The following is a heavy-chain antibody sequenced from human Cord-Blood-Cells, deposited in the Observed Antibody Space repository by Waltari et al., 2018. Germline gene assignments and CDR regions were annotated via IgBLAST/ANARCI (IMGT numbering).Heavy chain of an antibody. CDR3: ARVGYCSSTSCFDY. V-gene: IGHV1-2*02. CDR2: INPNSGGT. CDR1: GYTFTGYY. Sequence: QVQLVQSGAEVKKPGASVKVSCKASGYTFTGYYLPWVRPAPGQGLEWMGWINPNSGGTNYAQKFQGRVTMTRDTSISTAYMELSRLRSDDTAVYYCARVGYCSSTSCFDYWGQGTLVTVSS. J-gene: IGHJ4*02. D-gene: IGHD2-2*01.